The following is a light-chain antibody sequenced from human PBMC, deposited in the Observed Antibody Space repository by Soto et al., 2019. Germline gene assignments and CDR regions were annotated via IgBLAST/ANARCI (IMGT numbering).Light chain of an antibody. CDR2: AAS. Sequence: DIQMTQSPSSLSASVGDSVTITCRATQTIDTYVNWYQQKAGEGPKLLIYAASSLQSGVSSRFSGSGSGTDFPLTISNLQPEDFATYYCQQSLRAPWTFGQGTMVEI. J-gene: IGKJ1*01. CDR3: QQSLRAPWT. CDR1: QTIDTY. V-gene: IGKV1-39*01.